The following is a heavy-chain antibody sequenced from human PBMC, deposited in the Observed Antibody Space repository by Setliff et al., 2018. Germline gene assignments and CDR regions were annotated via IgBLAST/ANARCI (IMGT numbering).Heavy chain of an antibody. Sequence: PSETLSLTCTASGGSMTSYYWTWIRQPPGEGLEWIGYIFYSGNTEYNPSLKSRVTISVDTSKSQFSLKLTSVTAADTAVYYCARIRGPTGNCQEAFDIWSEGTMVTVSS. CDR1: GGSMTSYY. V-gene: IGHV4-59*01. D-gene: IGHD1-1*01. CDR2: IFYSGNT. J-gene: IGHJ3*02. CDR3: ARIRGPTGNCQEAFDI.